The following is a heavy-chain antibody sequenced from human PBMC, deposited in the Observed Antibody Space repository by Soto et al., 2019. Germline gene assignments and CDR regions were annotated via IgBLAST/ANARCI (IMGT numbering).Heavy chain of an antibody. Sequence: PSETLSLTCTVSGGSISSYYWSWIRQPPGKGLEWIGYIYYSGSTNYNPSLKSRVTISVDTSKNQFSLKLSSVTAADTAVYYCARGFSSGWPPYYYGMDVWGQGTTVTVS. CDR1: GGSISSYY. D-gene: IGHD6-19*01. J-gene: IGHJ6*02. CDR2: IYYSGST. CDR3: ARGFSSGWPPYYYGMDV. V-gene: IGHV4-59*01.